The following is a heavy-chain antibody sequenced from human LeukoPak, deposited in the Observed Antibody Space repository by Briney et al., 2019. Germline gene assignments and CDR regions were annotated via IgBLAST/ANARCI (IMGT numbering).Heavy chain of an antibody. CDR1: GFTFSGYS. CDR3: AREPYSYGSLDY. Sequence: GGSLRLSCAASGFTFSGYSMNWVRQAPGKGLEWVSAISGSDGSTYYADSVKGRFTISRDNSKNTLYLQMNSLRAEDTAVYYCAREPYSYGSLDYWGQGTLVTVSS. CDR2: ISGSDGST. V-gene: IGHV3-23*01. D-gene: IGHD5-18*01. J-gene: IGHJ4*02.